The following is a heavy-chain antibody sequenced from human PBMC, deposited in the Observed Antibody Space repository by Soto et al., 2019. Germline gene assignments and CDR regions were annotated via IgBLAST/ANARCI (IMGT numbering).Heavy chain of an antibody. Sequence: QVQLVESGGGVVQPGRSLRLSCAASGFTFSSYGMHWVRQAPGKGLEWVAVIWYDGTNKYYADSVKGRFTISRDNSKNTLYLQMNSLRAEDTAVYYCVRGGSEGHYYFYNDLDVWGQGTTVTVSS. CDR3: VRGGSEGHYYFYNDLDV. J-gene: IGHJ6*02. CDR1: GFTFSSYG. D-gene: IGHD2-15*01. CDR2: IWYDGTNK. V-gene: IGHV3-33*01.